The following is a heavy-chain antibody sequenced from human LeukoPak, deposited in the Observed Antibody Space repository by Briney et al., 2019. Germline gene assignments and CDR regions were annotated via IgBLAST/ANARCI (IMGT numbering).Heavy chain of an antibody. V-gene: IGHV4-34*01. CDR2: INHSGST. Sequence: KPSETLSLTCAVYGVSFSGYYWSWIRQPPGKGLEWIGEINHSGSTNYNPSLKSRVTISVDTSKNQFSLKLSSVTAADTAVYYCARSPRGTGIDYWGQGTLVTVSS. D-gene: IGHD3-10*01. J-gene: IGHJ4*02. CDR1: GVSFSGYY. CDR3: ARSPRGTGIDY.